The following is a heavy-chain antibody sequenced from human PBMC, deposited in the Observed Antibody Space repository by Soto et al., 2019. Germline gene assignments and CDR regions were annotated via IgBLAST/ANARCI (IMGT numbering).Heavy chain of an antibody. CDR3: ARGVWLLAGNDYFDH. CDR1: GFVFSNYE. J-gene: IGHJ4*02. D-gene: IGHD2-21*02. CDR2: ISGSGTTI. Sequence: EVQLVESGGGLVQPGGSLRLSCAASGFVFSNYEMSWVRQAPGKGLEWVAYISGSGTTIFEADSVRGRFTISRDNTKNSLYLQLTSLTAEDTAVYFCARGVWLLAGNDYFDHWGQGTLVTVSS. V-gene: IGHV3-48*03.